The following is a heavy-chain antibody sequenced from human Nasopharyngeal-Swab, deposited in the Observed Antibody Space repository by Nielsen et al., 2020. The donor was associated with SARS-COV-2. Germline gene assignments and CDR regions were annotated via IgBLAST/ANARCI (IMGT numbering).Heavy chain of an antibody. D-gene: IGHD1-26*01. CDR2: ISYDGSNK. Sequence: GGSLRLSCAASGFTFSSYGMHWVRQAPGKGLEWVAVISYDGSNKYYADSVKGRFTISRDNSKNTLYLQMNSLRAEDTAVYYCARGVVGATAYYYGMDVWGQGTTVTVSS. CDR3: ARGVVGATAYYYGMDV. CDR1: GFTFSSYG. V-gene: IGHV3-30*03. J-gene: IGHJ6*02.